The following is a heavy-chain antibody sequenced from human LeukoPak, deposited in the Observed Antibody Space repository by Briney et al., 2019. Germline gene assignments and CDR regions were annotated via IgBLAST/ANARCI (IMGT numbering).Heavy chain of an antibody. CDR1: GFTFSSYG. D-gene: IGHD4-17*01. CDR3: ARGSGYGDARYYLDY. Sequence: GGSLRLSCAASGFTFSSYGMHWVRQAPGKGLEWVAVISYDGSNKYYADSVKGRFTISRDNSKNTLYLQMNSLRAEDTAVYYCARGSGYGDARYYLDYWGQGTLVTVSS. CDR2: ISYDGSNK. J-gene: IGHJ4*02. V-gene: IGHV3-30*03.